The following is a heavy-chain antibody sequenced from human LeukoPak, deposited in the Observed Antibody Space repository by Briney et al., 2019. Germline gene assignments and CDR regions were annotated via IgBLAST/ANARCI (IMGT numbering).Heavy chain of an antibody. J-gene: IGHJ4*02. V-gene: IGHV3-23*01. CDR2: ISGSGGST. Sequence: GGSLRLSCAASGFTFSSYAMSWVRQAPGKGLEWVSAISGSGGSTYYADSVKGRFTISRDNSKNTLYLQMNSLRAEDTAVYYCAKDPGYLRLIVYYFDYWGQGTLVTVSS. CDR3: AKDPGYLRLIVYYFDY. CDR1: GFTFSSYA. D-gene: IGHD2-21*01.